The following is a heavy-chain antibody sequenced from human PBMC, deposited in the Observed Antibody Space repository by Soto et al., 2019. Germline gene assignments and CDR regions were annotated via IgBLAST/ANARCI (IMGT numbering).Heavy chain of an antibody. CDR2: IGISGNT. J-gene: IGHJ4*02. V-gene: IGHV3-23*01. D-gene: IGHD1-26*01. Sequence: EVQLLESGGGLVQPGGSLRLSCAASGFTFNNYAMNWVRQAPGKGLEWVSTIGISGNTYYADSVKGRFTISRDISKNTLYLQMNSLRAEDTALYYCAKRSPYYCDYWGQGTLVTVSS. CDR3: AKRSPYYCDY. CDR1: GFTFNNYA.